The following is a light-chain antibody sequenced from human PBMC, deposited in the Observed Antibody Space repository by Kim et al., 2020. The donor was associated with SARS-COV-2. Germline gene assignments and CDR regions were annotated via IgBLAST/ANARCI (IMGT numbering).Light chain of an antibody. CDR1: QDIRKY. V-gene: IGKV1-33*01. CDR2: DAV. Sequence: DIQMTQSPSSLSASAGETVTITCQASQDIRKYLNWFQQKPGKAPKLLIYDAVTLETGVPSRFSGSGSGTHFTLTIRRLQPEDTATYFCQQYDLLPYTFGQGTKLEI. J-gene: IGKJ2*01. CDR3: QQYDLLPYT.